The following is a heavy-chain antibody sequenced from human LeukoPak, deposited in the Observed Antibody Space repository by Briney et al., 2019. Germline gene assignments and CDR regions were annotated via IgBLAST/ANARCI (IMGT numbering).Heavy chain of an antibody. CDR1: GFTFSSYA. Sequence: GGSLRLSCAVSGFTFSSYAVSWVRQAPGKGLEWVSTISGTGRTYYADSVNGRFTISTDNSKNTLFLQMNSLRAEDTALYYCAKSTRPLGALDYWGQGTLVTVSS. CDR2: ISGTGRT. CDR3: AKSTRPLGALDY. V-gene: IGHV3-23*01. J-gene: IGHJ4*02. D-gene: IGHD1-26*01.